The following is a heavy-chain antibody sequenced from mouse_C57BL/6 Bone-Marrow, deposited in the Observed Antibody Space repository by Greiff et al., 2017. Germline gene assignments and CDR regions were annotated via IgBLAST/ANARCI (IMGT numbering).Heavy chain of an antibody. J-gene: IGHJ3*01. CDR2: ISDGGSYT. CDR1: GFTFSSYA. CDR3: ARKGSNSAWFAY. V-gene: IGHV5-4*03. D-gene: IGHD2-5*01. Sequence: EVKLVESGGGLVKPGGSLKLSCAASGFTFSSYAMSWVRQTPEKRLEWVATISDGGSYTYYPDNVKGRFTISRDNAKNNLYLQMSQLKSEDTAMYYCARKGSNSAWFAYWGQGTLVTVSA.